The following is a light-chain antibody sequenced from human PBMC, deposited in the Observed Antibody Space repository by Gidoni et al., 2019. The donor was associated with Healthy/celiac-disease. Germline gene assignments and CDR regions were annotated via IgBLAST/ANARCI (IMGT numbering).Light chain of an antibody. CDR1: QDISNY. J-gene: IGKJ4*01. CDR2: DAS. CDR3: QQYDNLPLT. Sequence: IQMTQSPSSLSASVGDSVTITCQASQDISNYLNWYQQKPGKAPKLLIYDASNLETGVPSRFSGSGSGTDFTFTISSLQPEDTATYYCQQYDNLPLTFGGGTKVEIK. V-gene: IGKV1-33*01.